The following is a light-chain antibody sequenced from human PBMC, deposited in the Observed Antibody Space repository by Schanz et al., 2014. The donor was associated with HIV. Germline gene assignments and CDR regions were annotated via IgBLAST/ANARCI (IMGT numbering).Light chain of an antibody. CDR3: VLYVGSGISV. CDR2: NTN. J-gene: IGLJ3*02. CDR1: SGSVSTSYY. Sequence: QTVVTQEPSFSVSPGGTVTLTCGLSSGSVSTSYYPSWYQQTPGQAPRTLVYNTNLRSSGVPGRFSGSILGNKAALTITGAQADDESDYYCVLYVGSGISVFGGGTKLTVL. V-gene: IGLV8-61*01.